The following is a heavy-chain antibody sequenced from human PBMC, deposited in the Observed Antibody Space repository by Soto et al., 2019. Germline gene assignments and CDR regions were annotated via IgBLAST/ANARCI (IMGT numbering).Heavy chain of an antibody. CDR1: GFRFDYYA. CDR2: ISWNSGSL. J-gene: IGHJ4*02. V-gene: IGHV3-9*01. CDR3: GSGGE. Sequence: PGGSLRLSCAASGFRFDYYAMHWVRQVPGKGLEWVSGISWNSGSLGYVDSVKGRFTISRDNAKNVLYLQMNSLRAEDTAVYYCGSGGEWGQGTLVTVSS. D-gene: IGHD3-3*01.